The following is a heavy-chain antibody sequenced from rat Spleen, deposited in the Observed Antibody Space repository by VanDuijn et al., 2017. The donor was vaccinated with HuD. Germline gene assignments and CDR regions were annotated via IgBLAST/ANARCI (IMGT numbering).Heavy chain of an antibody. CDR2: INWNGDE. Sequence: QVTLKESGPGMLQPSKTLSLTCSFSGFSLSISGMDVSWVRQPSGKSLEWLAAINWNGDEYYNPSLISRLTVSRDTSNTQVFLKITSVDTADTATYFCVRSRKGINSAFEYWGQGVMVTVSS. D-gene: IGHD1-5*01. CDR3: VRSRKGINSAFEY. J-gene: IGHJ2*01. CDR1: GFSLSISGMD. V-gene: IGHV8-22*01.